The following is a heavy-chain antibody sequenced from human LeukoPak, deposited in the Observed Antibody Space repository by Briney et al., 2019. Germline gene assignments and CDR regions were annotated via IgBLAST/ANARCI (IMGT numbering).Heavy chain of an antibody. Sequence: GASVKVSCKASGYTFTSYGISWVRQAPEQGLEWMGWISAYNGNTNYAQKLQGRVTMTTDTSTSTAYMELRSLRSVDTAVYYCARHYGSGSYYFYYGMDVWGQGTTVTVSS. V-gene: IGHV1-18*01. CDR1: GYTFTSYG. D-gene: IGHD3-10*01. J-gene: IGHJ6*02. CDR3: ARHYGSGSYYFYYGMDV. CDR2: ISAYNGNT.